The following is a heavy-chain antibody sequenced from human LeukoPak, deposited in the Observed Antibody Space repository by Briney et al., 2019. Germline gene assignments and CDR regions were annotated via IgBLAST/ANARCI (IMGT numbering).Heavy chain of an antibody. J-gene: IGHJ5*02. CDR1: GGSISSSSYY. Sequence: SETLSLTCTVSGGSISSSSYYWGWIRQPPGKGLEWIGSIYYSGSTYYNPSLKSRVTISVDTSKNQSSLKLSCVTAADTAVYYCARREYQLPLGWFDPWGQGTLVTVSS. V-gene: IGHV4-39*01. CDR3: ARREYQLPLGWFDP. D-gene: IGHD2-2*01. CDR2: IYYSGST.